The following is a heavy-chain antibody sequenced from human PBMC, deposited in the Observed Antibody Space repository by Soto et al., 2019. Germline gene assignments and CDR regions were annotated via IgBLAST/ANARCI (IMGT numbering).Heavy chain of an antibody. CDR3: AGFGELSTYFDY. Sequence: GGSLRLSCAASGFTFSSYAMSWVRQAPGKGLEWVSAISGSGGSTYYADSVKGRFTISRDNSKNTLYLQMNSLRAEDTAVYYCAGFGELSTYFDYWGQGTLVTVSS. V-gene: IGHV3-23*01. D-gene: IGHD3-10*01. CDR1: GFTFSSYA. CDR2: ISGSGGST. J-gene: IGHJ4*02.